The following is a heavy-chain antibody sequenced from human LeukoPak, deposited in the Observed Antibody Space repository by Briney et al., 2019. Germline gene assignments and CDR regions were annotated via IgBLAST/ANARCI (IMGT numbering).Heavy chain of an antibody. J-gene: IGHJ4*02. CDR1: GGSFSGYY. V-gene: IGHV4-34*01. Sequence: SETLSLTCAVYGGSFSGYYWSWIRQPPGKGLEWIGEINHSGSTNYNPSLKSRVTISVDTSKNQFSLKLSSVTAADTAVYYCAGDDYYGSGSYRWWGQGTLVTVSS. CDR2: INHSGST. CDR3: AGDDYYGSGSYRW. D-gene: IGHD3-10*01.